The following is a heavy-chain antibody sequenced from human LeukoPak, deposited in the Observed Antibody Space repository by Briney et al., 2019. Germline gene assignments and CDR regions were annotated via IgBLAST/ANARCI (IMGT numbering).Heavy chain of an antibody. D-gene: IGHD3-22*01. CDR2: IIPILGIA. CDR1: GGTFSSYA. CDR3: HYYDSSGYYYDFDY. J-gene: IGHJ4*02. V-gene: IGHV1-69*04. Sequence: GSSVKVSCKASGGTFSSYAIIWVRQAPGQGLEWMGRIIPILGIANYAQKFQGRVTITADKSTSTAYMELSSLRSEDTAVYYCHYYDSSGYYYDFDYWGQGTLVTVSS.